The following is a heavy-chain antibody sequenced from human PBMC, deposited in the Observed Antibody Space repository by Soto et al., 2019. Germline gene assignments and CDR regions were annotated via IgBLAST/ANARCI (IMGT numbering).Heavy chain of an antibody. CDR2: ISWNSGSI. D-gene: IGHD5-12*01. V-gene: IGHV3-9*01. J-gene: IGHJ3*02. Sequence: PGGSLRPSCPASGFTFDDYAMHWVRQAPGKGLEWVSGISWNSGSIGYADSVKGRFTISRDNAKNSLYLQMNSLRAEDTALYYCAKDVGKMATAGIWGQGTMVTVSS. CDR3: AKDVGKMATAGI. CDR1: GFTFDDYA.